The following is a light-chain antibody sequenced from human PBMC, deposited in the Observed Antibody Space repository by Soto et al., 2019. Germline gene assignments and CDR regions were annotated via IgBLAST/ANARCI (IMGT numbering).Light chain of an antibody. V-gene: IGKV1-9*01. Sequence: DIQLTQSPSFLSASVGDRVTITCRASQGINHYVAWYQQKPGKAPKCLIYGASALQSGVPSRFSGSGSWSDFTLIISSRQPEDLATYYCHTVYIYPLPFGGGPGWRS. J-gene: IGKJ4*01. CDR3: HTVYIYPLP. CDR1: QGINHY. CDR2: GAS.